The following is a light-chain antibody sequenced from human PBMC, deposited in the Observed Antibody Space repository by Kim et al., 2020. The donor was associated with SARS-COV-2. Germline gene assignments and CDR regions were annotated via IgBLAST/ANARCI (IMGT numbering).Light chain of an antibody. CDR1: QSVSSNY. CDR3: QQYSITSRT. J-gene: IGKJ1*01. Sequence: EIVLTQSPGTLSLSPGERAALSCRASQSVSSNYLAWYQQKPGQAPRLLIYGASTRATGIPDRFSGSGSGTDFTLTISRLEPEDFAVYYCQQYSITSRTFGQGTKVEIK. CDR2: GAS. V-gene: IGKV3-20*01.